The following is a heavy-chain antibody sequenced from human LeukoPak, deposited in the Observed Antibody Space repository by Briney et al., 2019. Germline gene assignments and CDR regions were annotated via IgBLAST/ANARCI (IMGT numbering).Heavy chain of an antibody. CDR2: ISPTGSTT. Sequence: GGSLRLSCTASGFSFSGHWMHWARQLPGRGLVWVSRISPTGSTTSYADSVKGRFTVSRDNAKNTLYLQVNSLRAEDTAVYYCARGPNSNWSGLDFWGQGTLLTVSS. J-gene: IGHJ4*02. D-gene: IGHD6-6*01. CDR1: GFSFSGHW. V-gene: IGHV3-74*01. CDR3: ARGPNSNWSGLDF.